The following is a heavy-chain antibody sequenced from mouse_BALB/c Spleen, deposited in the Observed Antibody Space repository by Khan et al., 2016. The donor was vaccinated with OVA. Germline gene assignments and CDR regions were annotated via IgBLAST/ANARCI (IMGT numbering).Heavy chain of an antibody. J-gene: IGHJ3*01. CDR3: ARDYGRSVWFAY. CDR2: INPNNDGA. D-gene: IGHD1-1*01. CDR1: GYSFTNYI. V-gene: IGHV1S136*01. Sequence: VQLQQSGPELVKPGASVKLSCKASGYSFTNYIIHWVKQEPGQGLEWIGYINPNNDGAKYNEKFKGKATLTSDKSSSTAYMELSGLTSEDSAIYSYARDYGRSVWFAYWGQGTLVTVSA.